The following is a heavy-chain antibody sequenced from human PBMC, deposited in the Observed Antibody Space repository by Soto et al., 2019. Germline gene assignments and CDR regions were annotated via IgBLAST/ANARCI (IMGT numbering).Heavy chain of an antibody. D-gene: IGHD6-13*01. V-gene: IGHV3-11*06. CDR1: GFTFSDYY. Sequence: QVQLVESGGGLVKPGGSLRLSCAASGFTFSDYYMSWIRQAPGKGLEWVSYISSSSSYTNYADSVKGRFTISRDNAKNSLDLPVNSLRAEDTAVDYCARDQVAAAGIYYGMDVWGQGTTVTVSS. CDR2: ISSSSSYT. CDR3: ARDQVAAAGIYYGMDV. J-gene: IGHJ6*02.